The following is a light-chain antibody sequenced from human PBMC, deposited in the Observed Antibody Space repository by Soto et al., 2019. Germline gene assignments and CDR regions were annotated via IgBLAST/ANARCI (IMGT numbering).Light chain of an antibody. V-gene: IGLV2-14*01. CDR3: SSYRSNTTYV. CDR1: SSDVGGYNY. CDR2: EVS. Sequence: QSALTQPASVSGSPGQSITISCTGTSSDVGGYNYVSWYQHHPGKAPKLMIHEVSDRPSGISNRFSGCKSGNTASLTISGLQAEDEADYYCSSYRSNTTYVFGTGTKVTVL. J-gene: IGLJ1*01.